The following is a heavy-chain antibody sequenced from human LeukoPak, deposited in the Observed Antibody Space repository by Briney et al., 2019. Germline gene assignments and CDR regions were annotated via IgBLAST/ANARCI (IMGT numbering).Heavy chain of an antibody. Sequence: SETLSLTCTVSGGSISSGDYYWSWIRQPPGKGLEWIGYIYYSGSTYYTPSLKSRVTMSVDTSKNQFSLKLSSVTAADTAVYYCARTDYGGNSGDYWGQGTLVTVSS. CDR1: GGSISSGDYY. CDR2: IYYSGST. V-gene: IGHV4-30-4*02. CDR3: ARTDYGGNSGDY. D-gene: IGHD4-23*01. J-gene: IGHJ4*02.